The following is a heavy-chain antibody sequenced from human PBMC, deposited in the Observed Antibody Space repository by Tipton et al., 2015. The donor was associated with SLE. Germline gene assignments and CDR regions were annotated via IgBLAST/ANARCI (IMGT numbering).Heavy chain of an antibody. CDR3: ARGPPVILWFGDSLGRAFDI. Sequence: TLSLTCAVFGGSFTGSYWSWSRQPPGKGLEWIGDINPSGRTNHNPSLKSRVTISIHTSMNQFSLKLNSVTAADTAVYFCARGPPVILWFGDSLGRAFDIWGHGTMLTVSS. CDR1: GGSFTGSY. V-gene: IGHV4-34*01. CDR2: INPSGRT. J-gene: IGHJ3*02. D-gene: IGHD3-10*01.